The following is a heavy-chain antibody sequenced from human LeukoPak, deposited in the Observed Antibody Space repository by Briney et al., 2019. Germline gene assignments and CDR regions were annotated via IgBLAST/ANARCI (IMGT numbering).Heavy chain of an antibody. CDR3: AKDIDSSSTDAFDI. J-gene: IGHJ3*02. D-gene: IGHD3-22*01. CDR1: GFTFDDYA. CDR2: ISWNSGSI. V-gene: IGHV3-9*01. Sequence: GGSLRLSCAASGFTFDDYAMHCVRQAPGKGLEWVSGISWNSGSIGYADSVKGRFTISRDNAKNSLYLQMNSLRAEDTALYYCAKDIDSSSTDAFDIWGQGTMVTVSS.